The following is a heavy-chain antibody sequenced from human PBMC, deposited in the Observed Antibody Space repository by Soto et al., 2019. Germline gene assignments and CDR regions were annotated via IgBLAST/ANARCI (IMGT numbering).Heavy chain of an antibody. CDR1: GGSISSGGYY. Sequence: SETLSLTCTVSGGSISSGGYYWSWIRQHPGKGLEWIGYIYYSGSTYYNPSLKSRVTISVDTSKNQFSLKLSSVTAADTAVYYCAGQDTDGNGYLAKPTYYFDYWGQGTLVTVSS. V-gene: IGHV4-31*03. CDR3: AGQDTDGNGYLAKPTYYFDY. CDR2: IYYSGST. D-gene: IGHD3-3*01. J-gene: IGHJ4*02.